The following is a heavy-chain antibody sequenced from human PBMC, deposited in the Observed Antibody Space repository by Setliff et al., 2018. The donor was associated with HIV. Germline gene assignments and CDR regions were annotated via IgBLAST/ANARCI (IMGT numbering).Heavy chain of an antibody. CDR2: INTNTGNP. CDR3: ARDLNYVWGSDNAFDI. CDR1: ADTFTNCL. D-gene: IGHD3-16*01. J-gene: IGHJ3*02. Sequence: ASVKVSCKASADTFTNCLINWVRQAPGQGLEWMGWINTNTGNPTYAQGFTGRFVFSLDTSVSTAYLQISSLKAEDTAVYYCARDLNYVWGSDNAFDIWGQGTMVTVSS. V-gene: IGHV7-4-1*02.